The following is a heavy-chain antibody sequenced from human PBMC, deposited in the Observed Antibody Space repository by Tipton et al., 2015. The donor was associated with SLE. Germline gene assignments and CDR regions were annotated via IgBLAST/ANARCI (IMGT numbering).Heavy chain of an antibody. V-gene: IGHV4-34*01. J-gene: IGHJ6*03. CDR1: GFTFSSYE. CDR3: ARGQRPGFCSRASCPYYYYYLDV. CDR2: INQSGST. Sequence: LRLSCAASGFTFSSYEMNWVRQAPGKGLEWIGEINQSGSTNYNPSLKSRVTISVDTSKSQFSLKLSSVTAADTAVYYCARGQRPGFCSRASCPYYYYYLDVWGKGTTVTVSS. D-gene: IGHD2-2*01.